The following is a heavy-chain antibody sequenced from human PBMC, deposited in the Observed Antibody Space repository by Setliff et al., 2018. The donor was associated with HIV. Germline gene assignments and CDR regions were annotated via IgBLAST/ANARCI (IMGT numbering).Heavy chain of an antibody. J-gene: IGHJ3*02. D-gene: IGHD2-21*02. CDR2: INTDGSSI. V-gene: IGHV3-74*01. CDR1: GFTFSNYW. Sequence: SLKISCVASGFTFSNYWMHWVRQAPGKGLVWVSRINTDGSSISHADSVKGRFTISRDNAKNTLFLQMNSLRAEDTAVYYCASSNVVVVTASVSDAFDIWGQGTMVTVSS. CDR3: ASSNVVVVTASVSDAFDI.